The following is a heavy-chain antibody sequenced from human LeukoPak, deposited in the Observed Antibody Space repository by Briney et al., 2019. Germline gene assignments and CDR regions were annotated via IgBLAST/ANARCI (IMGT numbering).Heavy chain of an antibody. V-gene: IGHV4-59*01. Sequence: SETLSLTCTVSGGSISSYYWSWIRQPPGKGLEWIGYIYYSGSTNYNPSLKSRVTISVDTSKNQFSLKLSSVTAADTAVYYCATNYDSSGYYVRRGAFDIWGQGTMVSVSS. CDR3: ATNYDSSGYYVRRGAFDI. CDR2: IYYSGST. D-gene: IGHD3-22*01. J-gene: IGHJ3*02. CDR1: GGSISSYY.